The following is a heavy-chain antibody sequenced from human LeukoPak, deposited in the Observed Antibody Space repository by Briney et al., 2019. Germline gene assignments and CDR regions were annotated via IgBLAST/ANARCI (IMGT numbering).Heavy chain of an antibody. CDR2: INQAGSEK. CDR3: ARSITAKTNRFDP. CDR1: GFTFSSYV. J-gene: IGHJ5*02. V-gene: IGHV3-7*05. D-gene: IGHD1-20*01. Sequence: GGSLRLSCAASGFTFSSYVMSWVRQAPGTGLEWVANINQAGSEKYYVDSVKGRFTISRDNAKNSLYLQMNSLRAEDTAVYYCARSITAKTNRFDPWGQGTLVTVSS.